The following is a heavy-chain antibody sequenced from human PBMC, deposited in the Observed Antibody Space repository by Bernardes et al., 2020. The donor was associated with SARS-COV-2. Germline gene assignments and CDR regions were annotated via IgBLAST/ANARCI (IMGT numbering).Heavy chain of an antibody. Sequence: SETLTLTCTVSGGSIRSSSYYWGWIRQPPGKGLEWIGSIYYSGSTYYNPSLKSRVTISVDTSKNQFSLKLSSVTAADTAVYYCARLVYYDSSGYSFRAFDIWGQGTMVTVSS. V-gene: IGHV4-39*01. CDR2: IYYSGST. D-gene: IGHD3-22*01. J-gene: IGHJ3*02. CDR3: ARLVYYDSSGYSFRAFDI. CDR1: GGSIRSSSYY.